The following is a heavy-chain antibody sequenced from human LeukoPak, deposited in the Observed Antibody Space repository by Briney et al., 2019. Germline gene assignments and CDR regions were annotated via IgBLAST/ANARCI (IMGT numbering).Heavy chain of an antibody. CDR3: ARDSRGNSDFYNYYGMDV. D-gene: IGHD2-21*02. J-gene: IGHJ6*02. CDR2: INPNSGGA. CDR1: GYTFIDYY. Sequence: ASVKVSCKASGYTFIDYYLHWVRQAPGQGLEWMGRINPNSGGAKYGQKFQGRVPMTRDTSVTTVYMELSRLRSDDTAVYYCARDSRGNSDFYNYYGMDVWGQGTTVTVSS. V-gene: IGHV1-2*06.